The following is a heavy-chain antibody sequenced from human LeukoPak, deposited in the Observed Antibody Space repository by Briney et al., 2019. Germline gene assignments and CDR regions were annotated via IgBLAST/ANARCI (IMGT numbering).Heavy chain of an antibody. CDR3: ARQRPLLYNYYMDV. D-gene: IGHD2-2*02. Sequence: SETLSLTCTVSGGSISSYYWSWIRQPPGKALEWIGYIYYSGSSNSNPSLKSRVTISIDTSKYQLSLRLSSVTATDTAVYYCARQRPLLYNYYMDVWGNGTTVTVSS. J-gene: IGHJ6*03. CDR2: IYYSGSS. V-gene: IGHV4-59*08. CDR1: GGSISSYY.